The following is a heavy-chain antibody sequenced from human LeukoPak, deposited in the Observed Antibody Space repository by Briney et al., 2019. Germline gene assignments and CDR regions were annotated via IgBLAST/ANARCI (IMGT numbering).Heavy chain of an antibody. D-gene: IGHD5-18*01. J-gene: IGHJ4*02. CDR2: IYHSGST. CDR3: ARGRDTAMARAYYFDY. Sequence: SETLSLTCAVSGGPISSGGYSGTWIRRPPGKGLGWIGYIYHSGSTYYNPSLKSRVTISVDRSKNQFSLKLSSVTAADTAVYYCARGRDTAMARAYYFDYWGQGTLVTVSS. V-gene: IGHV4-30-2*01. CDR1: GGPISSGGYS.